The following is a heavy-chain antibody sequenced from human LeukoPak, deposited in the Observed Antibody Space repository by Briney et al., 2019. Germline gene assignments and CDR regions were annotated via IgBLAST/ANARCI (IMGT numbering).Heavy chain of an antibody. CDR3: TPPAAGLPRTISPDNFNP. D-gene: IGHD6-25*01. CDR1: GLTFSSYD. J-gene: IGHJ2*01. Sequence: GGSLRLSCAAAGLTFSSYDMYWVRQAPGKGLEWVAYISSSGETIYYAASVKGRFTISRDNANKSLYLRMNSLRVEDTAIYYCTPPAAGLPRTISPDNFNPGGRGALVTVPP. CDR2: ISSSGETI. V-gene: IGHV3-48*03.